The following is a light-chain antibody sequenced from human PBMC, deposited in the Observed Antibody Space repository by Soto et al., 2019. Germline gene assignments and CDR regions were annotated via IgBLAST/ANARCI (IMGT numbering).Light chain of an antibody. CDR2: AVS. CDR3: SSFSSSSTQV. V-gene: IGLV2-14*03. CDR1: SSDVGRYSF. J-gene: IGLJ1*01. Sequence: QSALTQPASVSGSSGRSITISCTGTSSDVGRYSFVSWYQQHPGNAPKLLIYAVSDRPSGVSTRFSGSKSGNTASLAISGLQAEDEAVYYCSSFSSSSTQVFGTGTKLTVL.